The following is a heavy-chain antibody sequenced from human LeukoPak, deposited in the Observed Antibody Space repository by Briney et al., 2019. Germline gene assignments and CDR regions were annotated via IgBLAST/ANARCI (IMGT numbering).Heavy chain of an antibody. D-gene: IGHD3-10*01. J-gene: IGHJ6*03. CDR1: GFTFGDYA. Sequence: GRSLRLSCTASGFTFGDYAMSWVRQAPGKGLEWVANIKEDGSEKYYLDSVKGRFTISRDNAENSLYLQMNTLRAEDTAMYYCAREQKRIDTTMVDYYYYYFMDVWGKGTTVTVSS. V-gene: IGHV3-7*01. CDR3: AREQKRIDTTMVDYYYYYFMDV. CDR2: IKEDGSEK.